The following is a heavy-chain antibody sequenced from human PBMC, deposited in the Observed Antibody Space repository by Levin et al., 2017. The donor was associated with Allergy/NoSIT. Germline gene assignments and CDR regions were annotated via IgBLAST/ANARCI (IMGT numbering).Heavy chain of an antibody. CDR2: ISHDGSNK. CDR1: GFIFNTYG. Sequence: QPGGSLRLSCATSGFIFNTYGIHWVRQAPGQGLEWVAYISHDGSNKFYADSVRGRFTISRDNSKNALYLQMSGLRAEDTAVYYCTKDRYCDSASCPVDYWGQGTLVTVSS. D-gene: IGHD2/OR15-2a*01. J-gene: IGHJ4*02. V-gene: IGHV3-30*18. CDR3: TKDRYCDSASCPVDY.